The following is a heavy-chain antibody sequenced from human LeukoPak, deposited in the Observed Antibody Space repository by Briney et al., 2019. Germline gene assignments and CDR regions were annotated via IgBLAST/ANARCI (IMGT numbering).Heavy chain of an antibody. CDR2: INHSGST. D-gene: IGHD3-22*01. CDR1: GGSFSGYY. Sequence: SETLSLTCAVYGGSFSGYYWSWIRQPPGKGLEWIGEINHSGSTNYNPSLKSRVTISVDTSKNQFSLKLSSVTAADTAVYYCARTYYYDSSGYYYEGYYYMDVWGKGTTVTISS. CDR3: ARTYYYDSSGYYYEGYYYMDV. V-gene: IGHV4-34*01. J-gene: IGHJ6*03.